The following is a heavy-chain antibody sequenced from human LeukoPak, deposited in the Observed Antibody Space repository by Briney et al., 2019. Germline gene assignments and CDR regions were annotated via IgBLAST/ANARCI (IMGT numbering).Heavy chain of an antibody. J-gene: IGHJ4*02. CDR3: ARAGSGSSPSDY. CDR1: GFTVSSNY. D-gene: IGHD3-10*01. CDR2: ICSGGSI. V-gene: IGHV3-53*05. Sequence: RAGGSLRLSCVVSGFTVSSNYMSWVRQAPGKGLEWVSVICSGGSIYYADSVKGRFTISRDNSKNTLYLQLNSLRVEDTAMYYCARAGSGSSPSDYWGQGTLVTVSS.